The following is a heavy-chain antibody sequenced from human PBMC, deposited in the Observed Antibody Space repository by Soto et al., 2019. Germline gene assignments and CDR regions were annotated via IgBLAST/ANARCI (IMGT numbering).Heavy chain of an antibody. Sequence: EVQLEESGAALVQPGRSLRLSCVASGFTFDDYAMYWVRQVLGKGLEWVSSISWNSGNIGYADSVKGRFTTSRDNAENSLYLQMNSLRPEDTALYYCVRSKGGYSYGTPFDYWGQGTLVTVSS. J-gene: IGHJ4*02. D-gene: IGHD5-18*01. V-gene: IGHV3-9*01. CDR1: GFTFDDYA. CDR2: ISWNSGNI. CDR3: VRSKGGYSYGTPFDY.